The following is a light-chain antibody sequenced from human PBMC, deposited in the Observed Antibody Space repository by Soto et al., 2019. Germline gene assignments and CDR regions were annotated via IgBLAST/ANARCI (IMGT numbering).Light chain of an antibody. CDR1: QSISSW. CDR2: DAS. V-gene: IGKV1-5*01. CDR3: QQYNIYPWT. J-gene: IGKJ1*01. Sequence: DIQMTQSPSTLSASVGDRVTITCRASQSISSWLAWYQQKPGKAPNLLIYDASSLESGGPSRFSGSGSGTEFTLTIRSLQPDDFATYYCQQYNIYPWTFGQGTKVEI.